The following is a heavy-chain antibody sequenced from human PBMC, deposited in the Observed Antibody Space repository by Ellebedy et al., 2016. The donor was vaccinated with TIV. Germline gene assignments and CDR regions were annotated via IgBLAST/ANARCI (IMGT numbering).Heavy chain of an antibody. V-gene: IGHV4-39*01. CDR3: ARRGAVAGKNFDY. CDR2: IYYSGST. D-gene: IGHD6-19*01. CDR1: GGSISSSSYY. J-gene: IGHJ4*02. Sequence: MPSETLSLTCTVSGGSISSSSYYWGWIRQPPGKGLEWIGSIYYSGSTYYNPSLKSRVTISVDTSKNQFSLKLSSVTAADTAVYYCARRGAVAGKNFDYWGQGTLVTVSS.